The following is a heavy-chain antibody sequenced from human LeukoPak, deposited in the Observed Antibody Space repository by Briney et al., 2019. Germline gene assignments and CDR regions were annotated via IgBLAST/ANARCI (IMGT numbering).Heavy chain of an antibody. CDR3: GVGATYYYYGMDV. J-gene: IGHJ6*02. V-gene: IGHV3-23*01. Sequence: GGSLRLSCAASGFTFSSYAMSWVRQAPGKGLEWVSAINGSGGSTYYADSVKGRFTISRDNSKNTLYLQMNSLRAEDTAVYYCGVGATYYYYGMDVWGQGTTVTVSS. D-gene: IGHD1-26*01. CDR2: INGSGGST. CDR1: GFTFSSYA.